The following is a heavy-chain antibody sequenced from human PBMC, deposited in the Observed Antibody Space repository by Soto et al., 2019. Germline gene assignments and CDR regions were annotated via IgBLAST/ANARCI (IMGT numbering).Heavy chain of an antibody. CDR1: GGSVSGYY. J-gene: IGHJ4*02. D-gene: IGHD2-8*02. Sequence: QLQLQQLGAGLLKPSETLSLTCAVYGGSVSGYYWSWIRQPPGTGQEWIGEIKHGGSTNYNPSLKSRVTISVDTSKNQFSVKLTSVTAADTAVYYCARDKITGLFDYWGQGTLVTVYS. V-gene: IGHV4-34*01. CDR3: ARDKITGLFDY. CDR2: IKHGGST.